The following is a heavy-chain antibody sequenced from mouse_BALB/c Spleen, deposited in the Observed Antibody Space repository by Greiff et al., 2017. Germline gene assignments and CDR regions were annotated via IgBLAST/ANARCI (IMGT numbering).Heavy chain of an antibody. CDR3: ARDEMRYRYDGAMDY. CDR2: IRNKANGYTT. V-gene: IGHV7-3*02. CDR1: GFTFTDYY. D-gene: IGHD2-14*01. Sequence: EVMLVESGGGLVQPGGSLRLSCATSGFTFTDYYMSWVRQPPGKALEWLGFIRNKANGYTTEYSASVKGRFTISRDNSQNILYLQMNTLRAEDSATYYCARDEMRYRYDGAMDYWGQGTSVTVSS. J-gene: IGHJ4*01.